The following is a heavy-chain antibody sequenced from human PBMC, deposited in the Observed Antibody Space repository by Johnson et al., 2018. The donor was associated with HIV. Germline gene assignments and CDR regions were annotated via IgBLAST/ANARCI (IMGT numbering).Heavy chain of an antibody. J-gene: IGHJ3*02. Sequence: MLLVESGGGLVQPGGSLRLSCVGSGFTFSSYWMHWVRQAPGKGLVWVSRINNDGGSTTYADSVKGRFTISRDNANNSLSLQMNSLRAEDTAVYYCARDSPWELTAFDIWGQGTMVTVSS. D-gene: IGHD1-26*01. V-gene: IGHV3-74*03. CDR2: INNDGGST. CDR1: GFTFSSYW. CDR3: ARDSPWELTAFDI.